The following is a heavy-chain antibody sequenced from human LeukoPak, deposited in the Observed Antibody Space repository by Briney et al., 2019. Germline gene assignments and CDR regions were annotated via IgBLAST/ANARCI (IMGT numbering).Heavy chain of an antibody. Sequence: PGGSLRLSCAASGFTVSSNYVSWVRQAPGKGLEWVSVIYSGGSIYYADSVKGRFTISRDNSKNTLYLQMNSLRAEDTAVYYCARAHPGYSSSLGWFDPWGQGTLVTVSS. J-gene: IGHJ5*02. D-gene: IGHD6-13*01. V-gene: IGHV3-53*01. CDR2: IYSGGSI. CDR1: GFTVSSNY. CDR3: ARAHPGYSSSLGWFDP.